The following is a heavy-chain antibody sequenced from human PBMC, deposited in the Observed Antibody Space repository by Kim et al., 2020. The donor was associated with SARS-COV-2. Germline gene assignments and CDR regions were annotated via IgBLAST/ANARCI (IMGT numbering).Heavy chain of an antibody. D-gene: IGHD6-13*01. J-gene: IGHJ4*02. CDR2: ISGSGGST. CDR3: AKDLSGYSSSWYFTELDTLFDY. Sequence: GGSLRLSCAASGFTFSSYAMSWVRQAPGKGLEWVSAISGSGGSTYYADSVKGRFTISRDNSKNTLYLQMNSLRAEDTAVYYCAKDLSGYSSSWYFTELDTLFDYWGQGTLVTVSS. V-gene: IGHV3-23*01. CDR1: GFTFSSYA.